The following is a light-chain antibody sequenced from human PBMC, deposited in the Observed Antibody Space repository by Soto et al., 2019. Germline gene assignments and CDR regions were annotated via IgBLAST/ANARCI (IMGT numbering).Light chain of an antibody. Sequence: IVLTQSPATLSLSPGERATLSCRASQSAGGFLAWYQQKSGQAPRLLIYDTSKRATGIPARFSGSGSGTDFTLTISSLEPEDFAIYHCQHRSNWPPMYTFGQGTKLEIK. CDR3: QHRSNWPPMYT. CDR2: DTS. J-gene: IGKJ2*01. V-gene: IGKV3-11*01. CDR1: QSAGGF.